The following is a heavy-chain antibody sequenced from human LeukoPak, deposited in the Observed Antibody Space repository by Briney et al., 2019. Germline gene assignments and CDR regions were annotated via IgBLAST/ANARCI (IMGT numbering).Heavy chain of an antibody. J-gene: IGHJ1*01. CDR2: ISGSGGST. Sequence: GGSLRLSCAASGFTFSGYWMTWVRQAPGKGLEWVSAISGSGGSTYYADSVKGRFTISRDNAKNSLYLQMNSLRAEDTAVYYCATYSSLNRREFQYWGQGTLLTVSS. V-gene: IGHV3-23*01. CDR3: ATYSSLNRREFQY. CDR1: GFTFSGYW. D-gene: IGHD3-22*01.